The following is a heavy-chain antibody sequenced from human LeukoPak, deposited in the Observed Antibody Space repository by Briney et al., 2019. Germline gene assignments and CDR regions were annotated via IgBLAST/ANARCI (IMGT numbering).Heavy chain of an antibody. J-gene: IGHJ6*02. V-gene: IGHV3-23*01. CDR1: GFTFSSYA. CDR2: ISGSGGST. CDR3: AKGDYYDSSGYWWGSDYYYGMDV. D-gene: IGHD3-22*01. Sequence: PGGSLRLSCAASGFTFSSYAMSWVRQAPGKGLEWVSAISGSGGSTYYADSVKGRFTISRDNSKNTLYLQMNSLRAEDTAVYYCAKGDYYDSSGYWWGSDYYYGMDVWGQGTTVTVSS.